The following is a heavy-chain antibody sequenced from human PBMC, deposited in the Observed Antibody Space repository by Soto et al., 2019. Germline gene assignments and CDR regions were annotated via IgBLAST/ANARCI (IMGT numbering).Heavy chain of an antibody. CDR1: GDSVSSNRAS. J-gene: IGHJ4*02. Sequence: PSQTLSLTGAISGDSVSSNRASWNWISQCPSRGLELLGRTYYRSKWYNDYAVSVKSRITINPDTSKNQSSLQLNSVTPEDTAVYYCASEGTPGLFDYSGEGTLVSVSS. CDR2: TYYRSKWYN. V-gene: IGHV6-1*01. CDR3: ASEGTPGLFDY. D-gene: IGHD1-1*01.